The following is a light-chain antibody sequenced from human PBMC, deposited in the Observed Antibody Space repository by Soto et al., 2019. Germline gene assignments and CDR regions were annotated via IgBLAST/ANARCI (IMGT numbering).Light chain of an antibody. CDR3: QSYDSSNPVV. Sequence: NFMLTQPHSVSESPGKTVTISCTRSSGSIASNYVQWYQQRPGSAPTTLIYEDDRRPSGVPDRFSGSIDRSSNSASLTISGLKTEDEDDYYCQSYDSSNPVVFGGGTKLTVL. V-gene: IGLV6-57*04. J-gene: IGLJ2*01. CDR2: EDD. CDR1: SGSIASNY.